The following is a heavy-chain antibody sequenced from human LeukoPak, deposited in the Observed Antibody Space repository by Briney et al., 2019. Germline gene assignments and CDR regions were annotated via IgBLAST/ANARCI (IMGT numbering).Heavy chain of an antibody. CDR3: AREAGSPIDAFDI. J-gene: IGHJ3*02. D-gene: IGHD3-10*01. V-gene: IGHV3-23*01. CDR2: LSGTGGDP. CDR1: GFIFSSYA. Sequence: GGSLRLSCAASGFIFSSYAMSWVRQAPGKGLEWVSSLSGTGGDPYYAGSVKGRFTISRDNSKDTLYLQMNSLRAEDTAVYYCAREAGSPIDAFDIWGQGTMVTVSS.